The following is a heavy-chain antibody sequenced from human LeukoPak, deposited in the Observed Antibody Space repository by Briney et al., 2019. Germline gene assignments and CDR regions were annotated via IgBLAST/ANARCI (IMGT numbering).Heavy chain of an antibody. D-gene: IGHD1-26*01. Sequence: SVKVSCKASGGTFSSYAISWVRQAPGQGLEWMGRIIPILGIANYAQKFQGRVTITADKSTSAAYMELSSLRSEDTAVYYCARMGGFAYFDYWGQGTLVTVSS. J-gene: IGHJ4*02. V-gene: IGHV1-69*04. CDR1: GGTFSSYA. CDR2: IIPILGIA. CDR3: ARMGGFAYFDY.